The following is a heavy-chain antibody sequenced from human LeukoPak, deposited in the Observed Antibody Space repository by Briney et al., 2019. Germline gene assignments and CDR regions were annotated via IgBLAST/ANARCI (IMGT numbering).Heavy chain of an antibody. CDR1: GFTFTNSW. D-gene: IGHD6-13*01. CDR3: ARDGGNTAAAGPFDY. Sequence: HPGGSLRLSCAVSGFTFTNSWMSWVRQAPGEGLEWVANIKQDGSEKYYVDSVKGRFTISRDNAKNSLYLQMNSLRAEDTALYYCARDGGNTAAAGPFDYWGQGTLVTVSS. J-gene: IGHJ4*02. V-gene: IGHV3-7*01. CDR2: IKQDGSEK.